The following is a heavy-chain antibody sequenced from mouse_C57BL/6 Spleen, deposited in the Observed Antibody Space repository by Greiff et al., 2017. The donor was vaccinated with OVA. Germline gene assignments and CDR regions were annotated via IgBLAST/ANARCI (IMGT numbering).Heavy chain of an antibody. Sequence: EVHLVESGEGLVKPGGSLKLSCAASGFTFSSYAMSWVRQTPEKRLEWVAYISSGGDYIYYADTVKGRFTISRDNARNTLYLQMSILNSEDTAMYYCTRGHYYCGRGSMDYWGQGTSVTVSS. CDR2: ISSGGDYI. V-gene: IGHV5-9-1*02. CDR1: GFTFSSYA. CDR3: TRGHYYCGRGSMDY. J-gene: IGHJ4*01. D-gene: IGHD1-1*01.